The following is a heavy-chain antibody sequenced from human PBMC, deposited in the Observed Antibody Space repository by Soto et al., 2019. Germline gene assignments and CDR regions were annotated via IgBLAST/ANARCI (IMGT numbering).Heavy chain of an antibody. CDR1: GFTFTTYG. V-gene: IGHV3-30*18. CDR3: AKGGGVYCDFWYFDI. Sequence: QVQLVESGGGVVQPGRSLRLSCAASGFTFTTYGMHWVRQAPGKGLEWVAVRSHDGSNTYYGDSVRGRFTISRDNSKNTLYLQMNCLRAEDTAMYYCAKGGGVYCDFWYFDIWGRGTLVTVSS. D-gene: IGHD3-3*01. J-gene: IGHJ2*01. CDR2: RSHDGSNT.